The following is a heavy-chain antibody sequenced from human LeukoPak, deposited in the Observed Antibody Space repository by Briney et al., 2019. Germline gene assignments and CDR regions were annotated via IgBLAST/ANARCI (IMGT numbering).Heavy chain of an antibody. CDR3: AGGGVGYCSGGSCYSQSFYYYYYMDV. J-gene: IGHJ6*03. D-gene: IGHD2-15*01. V-gene: IGHV1-69*04. Sequence: ASVKVSCKASGGTFSSYAISWVRQAPGQGLEWMGRIIPILGIANYAQKFQGRVTITADKSTSTAYMERSSLISEETAVYYCAGGGVGYCSGGSCYSQSFYYYYYMDVWGKGTTVTVSS. CDR2: IIPILGIA. CDR1: GGTFSSYA.